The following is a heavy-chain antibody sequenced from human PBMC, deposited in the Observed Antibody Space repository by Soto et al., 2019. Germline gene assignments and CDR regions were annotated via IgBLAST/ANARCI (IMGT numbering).Heavy chain of an antibody. V-gene: IGHV3-64D*08. CDR3: VKDMEAVAFDY. CDR1: GFTFSSYA. CDR2: ISSNGRST. Sequence: GGSLRLSCSASGFTFSSYAMHWVRQAPGKGLEYVSAISSNGRSTYYADSVKGRFTIFRDNSKNTLYLQMSSMRAEDTAVYYCVKDMEAVAFDYWGQGTLVTVSP. D-gene: IGHD6-19*01. J-gene: IGHJ4*02.